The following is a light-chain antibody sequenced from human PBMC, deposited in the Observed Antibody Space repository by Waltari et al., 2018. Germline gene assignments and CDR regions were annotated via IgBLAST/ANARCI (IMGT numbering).Light chain of an antibody. CDR2: GSA. J-gene: IGKJ2*01. V-gene: IGKV3-20*01. CDR3: QQYGSSILYT. CDR1: QSLTKRY. Sequence: EVVLTQSPGTLSLSPGAKATLSCRASQSLTKRYLAWYQQKPGQAPRLLIYGSASRAAGIPDRVSGSGSGTDFSLTINRLEPDDSAVYYCQQYGSSILYTFGQGTKLEIK.